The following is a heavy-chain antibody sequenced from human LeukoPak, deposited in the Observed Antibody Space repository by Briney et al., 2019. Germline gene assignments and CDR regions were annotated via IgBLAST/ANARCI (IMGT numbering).Heavy chain of an antibody. CDR1: GFTFSSYS. CDR2: ISSSSSTI. J-gene: IGHJ6*03. V-gene: IGHV3-48*01. Sequence: GGSLGLSCAASGFTFSSYSMNWVRQAPGKGLEWVSYISSSSSTIYYADSVKGRFTISRDNAKNSLYLQMNSLRAEDTAVYYCARDWRWQPGFDYYHMDVWGKGTTVTVSS. D-gene: IGHD3-10*01. CDR3: ARDWRWQPGFDYYHMDV.